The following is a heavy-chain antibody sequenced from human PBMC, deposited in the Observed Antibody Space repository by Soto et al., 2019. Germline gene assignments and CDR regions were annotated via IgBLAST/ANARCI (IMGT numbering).Heavy chain of an antibody. CDR3: ARKMITLGGVIVKGAFDI. J-gene: IGHJ3*02. CDR2: TKHIGST. V-gene: IGHV4-34*01. CDR1: GGSFSGYY. Sequence: QVQLQQWGARLLKPSETLSLTCAVYGGSFSGYYWSWIRQPPRKGLEWIGETKHIGSTNYNPSLKSRVTISVDTSKNQFSLKLSSVTAADTAVYYCARKMITLGGVIVKGAFDIWGQGTMVTVSS. D-gene: IGHD3-16*02.